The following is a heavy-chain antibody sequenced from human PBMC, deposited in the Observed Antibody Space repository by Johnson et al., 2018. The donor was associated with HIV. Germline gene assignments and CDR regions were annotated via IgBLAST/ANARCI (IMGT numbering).Heavy chain of an antibody. D-gene: IGHD6-6*01. CDR1: GFTFSSYA. V-gene: IGHV3-30*04. J-gene: IGHJ3*02. Sequence: QVQLVESGGGLVQPGGSLRLSCAASGFTFSSYAMHWVRQAPGKGLEWVAVISYDGSNKYYADSVKGRFTISRDNSKNTLYLQMNSLRAEDTAVYYCARDGYSSSSFGAFDIWGQGTMVTVSS. CDR2: ISYDGSNK. CDR3: ARDGYSSSSFGAFDI.